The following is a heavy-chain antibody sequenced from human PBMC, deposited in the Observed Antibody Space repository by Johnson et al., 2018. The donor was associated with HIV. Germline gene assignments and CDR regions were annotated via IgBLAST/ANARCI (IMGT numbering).Heavy chain of an antibody. J-gene: IGHJ3*02. CDR3: AQDRTHPYYYGSGDPFDAFDI. CDR2: ISYDGSNK. V-gene: IGHV3-30*04. CDR1: EFTFTHYA. Sequence: QVQLVESGGGAVQPGRSLRLYCAVSEFTFTHYAMHWVRLAPGKGLQWVAVISYDGSNKYYADSVKGRFTISRDNSKNTLYLQMNSLRAEDTAVYYCAQDRTHPYYYGSGDPFDAFDIWG. D-gene: IGHD3-10*01.